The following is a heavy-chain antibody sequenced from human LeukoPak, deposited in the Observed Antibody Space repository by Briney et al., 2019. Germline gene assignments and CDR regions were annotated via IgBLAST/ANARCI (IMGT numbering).Heavy chain of an antibody. CDR3: ARAHSSGWSNWFDP. V-gene: IGHV1-2*06. D-gene: IGHD6-19*01. CDR2: INPNSGGT. Sequence: GASVKVSCKASGCTFTGYYMHWVRQAPGQGLEWMGRINPNSGGTNYAQKFQGRVTMTRDTSISTAYMELSRLRSDDTAVYYCARAHSSGWSNWFDPWGQGTLVTVSS. J-gene: IGHJ5*02. CDR1: GCTFTGYY.